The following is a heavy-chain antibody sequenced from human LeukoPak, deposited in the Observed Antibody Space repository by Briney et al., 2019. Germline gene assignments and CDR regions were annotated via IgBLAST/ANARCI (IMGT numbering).Heavy chain of an antibody. V-gene: IGHV3-66*01. J-gene: IGHJ4*02. D-gene: IGHD5-24*01. Sequence: PGGSLRLSSAASGFSVSSNHMSWVREAPGKGPEWVSTIYSGGNTFYAGSVQGRFTISRDNSKNTLYFQMNSLRAEDTAVYYCATGRDAYKSGCWGQGTLVTVSS. CDR1: GFSVSSNH. CDR2: IYSGGNT. CDR3: ATGRDAYKSGC.